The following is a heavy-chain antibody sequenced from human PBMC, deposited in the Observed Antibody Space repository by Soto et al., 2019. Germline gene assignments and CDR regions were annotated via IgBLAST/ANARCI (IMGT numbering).Heavy chain of an antibody. CDR1: GYTFTRHY. V-gene: IGHV1-46*03. CDR2: INPNNYST. Sequence: QVQLVQSGAEVKKPGDSVRVSCKASGYTFTRHYIYWVRQAPGEGLEWMGLINPNNYSTLYARNFTGRVNMSRDTAKSTVYMEMSNLRSEDTAVYYCARRSRYGDYDSWGQGTLVTVSS. D-gene: IGHD4-17*01. J-gene: IGHJ5*01. CDR3: ARRSRYGDYDS.